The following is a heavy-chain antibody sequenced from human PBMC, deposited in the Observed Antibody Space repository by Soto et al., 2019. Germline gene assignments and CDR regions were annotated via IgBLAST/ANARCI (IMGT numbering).Heavy chain of an antibody. CDR1: GGTFSSYA. V-gene: IGHV1-69*06. CDR3: AREGAMVTFFDY. J-gene: IGHJ4*02. CDR2: IIPIFGTA. D-gene: IGHD5-18*01. Sequence: WASVKVSCKASGGTFSSYAISWVRQAPGQGLEWMGGIIPIFGTANYAQKFQGRVTITADKSTSTAYMELSSLRSEDTAVYYCAREGAMVTFFDYWRERTPVPVSS.